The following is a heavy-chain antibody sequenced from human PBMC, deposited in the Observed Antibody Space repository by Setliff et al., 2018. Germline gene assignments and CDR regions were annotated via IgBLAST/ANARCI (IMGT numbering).Heavy chain of an antibody. V-gene: IGHV3-11*04. J-gene: IGHJ4*02. D-gene: IGHD3-3*01. CDR1: GFTFSDYY. CDR3: ARLYRPESRYYFFDY. CDR2: ISGSGSSI. Sequence: PGGSLRLSCAASGFTFSDYYMSWIRQAPGKGLEWVSYISGSGSSIFYADSVKGRFTISRDNAKNSLYLQMNSLRAEDTAVYYCARLYRPESRYYFFDYWGQGTLVTVSS.